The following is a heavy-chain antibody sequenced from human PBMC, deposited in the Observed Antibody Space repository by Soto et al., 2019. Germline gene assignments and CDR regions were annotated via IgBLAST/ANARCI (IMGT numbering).Heavy chain of an antibody. CDR3: AREEVAVANVDY. D-gene: IGHD6-19*01. Sequence: ESGGGLVKPGGSLRLSCTASGFTFSTYSMNWVRQAPGKGLEWVSSISTSSAYIYYADSVKGRFTISRDNAKNSLYLQMNSLRAEDTAVYYCAREEVAVANVDYWGQGTVVTVSS. CDR2: ISTSSAYI. CDR1: GFTFSTYS. V-gene: IGHV3-21*01. J-gene: IGHJ4*02.